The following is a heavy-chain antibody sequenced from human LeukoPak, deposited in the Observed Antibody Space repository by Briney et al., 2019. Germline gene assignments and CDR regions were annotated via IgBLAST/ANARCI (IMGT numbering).Heavy chain of an antibody. J-gene: IGHJ5*02. Sequence: PSETLSLTCTVSGGSISSGGYYWSWIRQHPGKGLEWIGYIYYSGSTYYNPSLKSRVTISVDTSKNQFSLKLSSVTAADTAVYYCARGLSEHLWLFGNWFDPWGQGTLVTVSS. V-gene: IGHV4-31*03. CDR2: IYYSGST. CDR3: ARGLSEHLWLFGNWFDP. D-gene: IGHD5-18*01. CDR1: GGSISSGGYY.